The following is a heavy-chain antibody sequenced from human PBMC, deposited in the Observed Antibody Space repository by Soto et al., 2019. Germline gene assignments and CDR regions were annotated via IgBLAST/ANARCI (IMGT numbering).Heavy chain of an antibody. CDR2: TYYRSKWYN. CDR1: GDSVSSNSAA. Sequence: SQTLSLTCAISGDSVSSNSAAWNWIRQSPSRGLEWLGRTYYRSKWYNDYAVSVKSRITINPDTSKNQFSLQLNSVTPEDTAVYCCSRDLRGYSYGFGYYYYGMDVWGQGTTVTVSS. V-gene: IGHV6-1*01. CDR3: SRDLRGYSYGFGYYYYGMDV. D-gene: IGHD5-18*01. J-gene: IGHJ6*02.